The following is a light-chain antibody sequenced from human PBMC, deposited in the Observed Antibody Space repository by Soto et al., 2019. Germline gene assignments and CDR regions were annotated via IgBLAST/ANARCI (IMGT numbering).Light chain of an antibody. CDR2: GAY. Sequence: EIVMTQSPATLSVSPGERTTLSCRASQSVGNNLAWYQQKPGQAPRLLIYGAYTRATGIPARFSGSGSGTDFTLTISSLQSEDFAVYYCQQRSNRITFGQGTRLEI. V-gene: IGKV3-15*01. J-gene: IGKJ5*01. CDR1: QSVGNN. CDR3: QQRSNRIT.